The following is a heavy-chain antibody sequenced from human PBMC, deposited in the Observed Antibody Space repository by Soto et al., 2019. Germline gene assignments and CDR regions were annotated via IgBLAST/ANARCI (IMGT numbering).Heavy chain of an antibody. CDR1: GFTFSSYA. CDR3: AKAVSGSIRYFDY. J-gene: IGHJ4*02. V-gene: IGHV3-23*01. CDR2: ISGSGVST. D-gene: IGHD1-26*01. Sequence: GGSVRLSXAASGFTFSSYAMSWVRQAPGKGLEWVSLISGSGVSTYYADSVKGRFTISRDNSKNTLYLQMNSLRAEHTAVYYCAKAVSGSIRYFDYWGQGTLITVSS.